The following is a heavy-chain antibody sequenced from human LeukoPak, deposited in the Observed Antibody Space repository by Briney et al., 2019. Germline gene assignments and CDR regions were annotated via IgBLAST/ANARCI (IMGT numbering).Heavy chain of an antibody. D-gene: IGHD6-6*01. V-gene: IGHV1-69*05. J-gene: IGHJ4*02. CDR1: GGTLSSYA. CDR2: IIPIFGTA. Sequence: SVKVSCKASGGTLSSYAISWVRQAPGQGLEWMGGIIPIFGTANYAQKFQGRVTITTDESTSTAYMELSSLRSEDTAVCYCARSYSSSSPFDYWGQGTLVTVSS. CDR3: ARSYSSSSPFDY.